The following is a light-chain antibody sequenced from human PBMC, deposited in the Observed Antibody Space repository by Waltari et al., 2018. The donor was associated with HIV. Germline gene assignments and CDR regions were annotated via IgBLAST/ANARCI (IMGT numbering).Light chain of an antibody. J-gene: IGLJ3*02. CDR2: EVT. CDR1: NSDVGYFNR. V-gene: IGLV2-18*02. Sequence: QSALTQPPSVSGSPGQSVTISCTGTNSDVGYFNRVSWYQQPPGTAPKLIISEVTNRPSGVPDRFAGSKSGDTASLTISGLQAEDEAYYYCSSYTSSISVVFGGGTKVTVL. CDR3: SSYTSSISVV.